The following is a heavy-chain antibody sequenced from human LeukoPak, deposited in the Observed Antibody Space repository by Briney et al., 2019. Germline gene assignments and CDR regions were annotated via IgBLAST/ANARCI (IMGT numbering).Heavy chain of an antibody. J-gene: IGHJ5*02. CDR3: ARDIWFGERFWCDP. D-gene: IGHD3-10*01. CDR1: GSTFDDYG. Sequence: PGGSLRLSCAASGSTFDDYGMSWVRQAPGKGLEWASGINWNGGSTGYADSVKGRFTISRDNAKNSLYLQMNSLRAEDTALYYCARDIWFGERFWCDPWGQGTLVSVSS. CDR2: INWNGGST. V-gene: IGHV3-20*04.